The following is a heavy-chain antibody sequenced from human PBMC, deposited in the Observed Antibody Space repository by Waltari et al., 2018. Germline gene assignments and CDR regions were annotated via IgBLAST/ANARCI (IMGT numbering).Heavy chain of an antibody. D-gene: IGHD5-12*01. J-gene: IGHJ5*02. V-gene: IGHV4-39*01. CDR2: IYYSGST. CDR1: GGSISSSSYY. Sequence: QLQLQESGPGLVKPSETLSLTCTVSGGSISSSSYYWGWIRQAPGKGLEWIGSIYYSGSTYDNPTLKSRVTISGDTSKNQCSLKLSSVTAADTAVYYCARHWKKSGYRFDPWGQGTLVTVSS. CDR3: ARHWKKSGYRFDP.